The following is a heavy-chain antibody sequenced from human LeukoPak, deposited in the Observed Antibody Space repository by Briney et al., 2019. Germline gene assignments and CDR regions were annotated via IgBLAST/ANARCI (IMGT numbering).Heavy chain of an antibody. CDR3: ARNDILTGYTRGFDP. D-gene: IGHD3-9*01. CDR1: GGSFSGYY. CDR2: INHSGST. Sequence: SETLSLTCAGYGGSFSGYYWSWIRQPPGKGLEWIGEINHSGSTNYNPSLKSRVTISVDTSKNQFSLKLSSVTAADTAVYYCARNDILTGYTRGFDPWGQGTLVTVSS. V-gene: IGHV4-34*01. J-gene: IGHJ5*02.